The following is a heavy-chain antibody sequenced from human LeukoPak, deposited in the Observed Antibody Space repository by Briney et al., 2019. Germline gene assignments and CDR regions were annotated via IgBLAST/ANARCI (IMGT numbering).Heavy chain of an antibody. CDR2: ISGSGGST. Sequence: GGSLRLSCAASGFTFSSYAMSWVRQAPGRGLEWVSGISGSGGSTSYADSVKGRFTISRAISKYTLYLQMNSLIAEDTAVYFCAKTYGDYIQRPLDYWGQGTLVTVSS. V-gene: IGHV3-23*01. D-gene: IGHD4-17*01. J-gene: IGHJ4*02. CDR3: AKTYGDYIQRPLDY. CDR1: GFTFSSYA.